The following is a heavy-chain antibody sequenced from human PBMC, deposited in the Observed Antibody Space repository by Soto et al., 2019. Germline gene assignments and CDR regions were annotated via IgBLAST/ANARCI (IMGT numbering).Heavy chain of an antibody. CDR1: GFTFSSYG. CDR2: ISYDGSNE. Sequence: GGSLRLSCAASGFTFSSYGVHWVRQAPGKGLEWVAVISYDGSNEYYADSVKGRFTISRDNSKNTLYLQMNSLRAEDTAVYHCARDYLGYWGQGALVTVS. CDR3: ARDYLGY. V-gene: IGHV3-30*03. J-gene: IGHJ4*02.